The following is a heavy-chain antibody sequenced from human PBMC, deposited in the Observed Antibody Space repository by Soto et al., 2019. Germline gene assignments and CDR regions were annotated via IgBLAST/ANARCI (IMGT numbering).Heavy chain of an antibody. Sequence: GASVKVSCKASGYTFTSYGISWVRQAPGQGLEWMGWISAYNGNTNYAQKLQGRVTMTTDTSTSTAYMELRSLRSDDTAVYYCARDRVPAAPLYYYYGMDVWGQGTTVTVSS. V-gene: IGHV1-18*04. D-gene: IGHD2-2*01. J-gene: IGHJ6*02. CDR2: ISAYNGNT. CDR3: ARDRVPAAPLYYYYGMDV. CDR1: GYTFTSYG.